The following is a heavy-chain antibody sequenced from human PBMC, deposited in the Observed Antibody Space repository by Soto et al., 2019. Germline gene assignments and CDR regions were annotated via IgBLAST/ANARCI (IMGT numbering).Heavy chain of an antibody. CDR2: INHSGST. CDR3: GRSTMVRGVIIVYYYGMDV. CDR1: GGSFSGYY. Sequence: SETLSLTCAVYGGSFSGYYWSWIRQPPGKGLEWIGEINHSGSTNYNPSLKSRVTISVDTSKNQFSLKLSSVTAADTAVYYCGRSTMVRGVIIVYYYGMDVWGQGTTVTVSS. V-gene: IGHV4-34*01. J-gene: IGHJ6*02. D-gene: IGHD3-10*01.